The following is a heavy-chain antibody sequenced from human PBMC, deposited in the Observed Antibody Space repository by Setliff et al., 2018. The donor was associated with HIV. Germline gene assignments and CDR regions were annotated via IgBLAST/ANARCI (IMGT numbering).Heavy chain of an antibody. V-gene: IGHV1-69*10. D-gene: IGHD3-22*01. CDR3: AREALAWYHYDSSGYSNWFDP. CDR1: GGTFGNYG. J-gene: IGHJ5*02. Sequence: GASVKVSCKASGGTFGNYGVGWVRQAPGQGLEWVGGIVPILNIANYAQEFQGRATITADKSTSTVYMEVRDLKPDDTAVYYCAREALAWYHYDSSGYSNWFDPWGQGTLVTVSS. CDR2: IVPILNIA.